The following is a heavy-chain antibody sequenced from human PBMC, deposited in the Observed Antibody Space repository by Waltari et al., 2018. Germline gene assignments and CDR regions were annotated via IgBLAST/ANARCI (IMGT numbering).Heavy chain of an antibody. CDR2: IYYSGST. D-gene: IGHD1-20*01. CDR1: GGSSSSYY. Sequence: QVQLQESGPGLVKPSETLSLTCTVSGGSSSSYYWSWIRQPPGKGLEWIGYIYYSGSTNYNPSLKSRVTISVDTSKNQFSLKLSSVTAADTAVYYCARGVVANWNYVYYYMDVWGKGTTVTISS. CDR3: ARGVVANWNYVYYYMDV. V-gene: IGHV4-59*01. J-gene: IGHJ6*03.